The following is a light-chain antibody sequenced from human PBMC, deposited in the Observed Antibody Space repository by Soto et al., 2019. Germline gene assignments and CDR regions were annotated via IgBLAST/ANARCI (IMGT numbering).Light chain of an antibody. CDR2: DAS. J-gene: IGKJ5*01. V-gene: IGKV3-11*01. CDR3: QQRSDWPIT. Sequence: EFVLTQSPATLSLSPGERATLSCRASQSVGSYLVWYQHKTCQAPRLLIYDASNRATGIPARFSGSGSGTDFTLTISRLEPEDFAVYFCQQRSDWPITFGQGTRLDMK. CDR1: QSVGSY.